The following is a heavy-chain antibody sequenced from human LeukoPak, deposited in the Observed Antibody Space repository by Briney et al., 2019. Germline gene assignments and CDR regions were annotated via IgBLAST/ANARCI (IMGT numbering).Heavy chain of an antibody. J-gene: IGHJ5*02. Sequence: PGGSLRLSCAASGFTFSSYAMSWVRQAPGKGLEWVSAISGSGGSTYYADSVKGRFTISRGNAKNSLYLQMNSLRAEDTAVYYCARDHSSWYDHNWFDPWGQGTLVTVSS. CDR3: ARDHSSWYDHNWFDP. CDR2: ISGSGGST. D-gene: IGHD6-13*01. V-gene: IGHV3-23*01. CDR1: GFTFSSYA.